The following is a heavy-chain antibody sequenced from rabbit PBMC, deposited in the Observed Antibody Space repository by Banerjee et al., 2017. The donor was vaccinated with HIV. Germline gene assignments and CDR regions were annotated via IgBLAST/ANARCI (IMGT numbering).Heavy chain of an antibody. Sequence: QEQLEESGGDLVKPEGSLTLTCTASGFSFSRSYYMCWVRQAPGKGLEWIAYIYPDYGSTDYASWVNGRFTISLDNAQNTVFLQMTSLTAADTATYFCAREVNGGATGYAYATYFDLWGQGTLVTVS. CDR1: GFSFSRSYY. V-gene: IGHV1S45*01. CDR2: IYPDYGST. D-gene: IGHD6-1*01. CDR3: AREVNGGATGYAYATYFDL. J-gene: IGHJ4*01.